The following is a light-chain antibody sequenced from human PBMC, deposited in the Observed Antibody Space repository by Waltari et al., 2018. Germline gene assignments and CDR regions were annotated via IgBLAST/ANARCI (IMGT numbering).Light chain of an antibody. CDR1: SSAVGGYNY. CDR2: DVS. CDR3: CSFAGSHTYVV. J-gene: IGLJ2*01. Sequence: QSALTQPRSVSGSPGQSVTISFTGTSSAVGGYNYVPWYQQHPGKAPKLMIYDVSKRPSGVPDRFSGSKSGNTASLTISGLQTEDEADYYCCSFAGSHTYVVFGGGTKLTVL. V-gene: IGLV2-11*01.